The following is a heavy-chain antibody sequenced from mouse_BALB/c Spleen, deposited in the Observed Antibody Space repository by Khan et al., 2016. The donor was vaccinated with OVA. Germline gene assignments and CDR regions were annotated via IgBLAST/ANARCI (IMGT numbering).Heavy chain of an antibody. D-gene: IGHD1-1*01. CDR2: ISYSGNT. J-gene: IGHJ2*01. V-gene: IGHV3-2*02. CDR3: ARIYGGDFDY. Sequence: EVQLQESGPGLVKPSQSLSLTCTVTGYSITSDYAWYWIRQPPGNQLEWMGLISYSGNTKYNPSLKSRISITRDTSKNQFFLQLKYVTTEDTATDYCARIYGGDFDYWGQGTTLTVSS. CDR1: GYSITSDYA.